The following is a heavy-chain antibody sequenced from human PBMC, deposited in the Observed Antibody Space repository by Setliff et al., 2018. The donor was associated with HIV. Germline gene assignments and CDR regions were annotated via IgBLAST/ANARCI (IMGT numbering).Heavy chain of an antibody. J-gene: IGHJ6*03. CDR1: GFSISSRYY. CDR2: IYYSGST. Sequence: SETLSLTCDVSGFSISSRYYWSWIRQPAGKGLEWIGSIYYSGSTYYNPSLKSRVTISVDTSKNQFSLKLSSVTAADTAVYYCARHGVGYCSSTSCYGVPYYYMDVWGKGTTVTVSS. CDR3: ARHGVGYCSSTSCYGVPYYYMDV. D-gene: IGHD2-2*01. V-gene: IGHV4-38-2*01.